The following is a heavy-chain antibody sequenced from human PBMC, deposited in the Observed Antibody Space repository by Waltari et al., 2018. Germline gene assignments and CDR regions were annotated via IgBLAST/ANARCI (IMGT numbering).Heavy chain of an antibody. D-gene: IGHD4-17*01. J-gene: IGHJ3*02. Sequence: VQLVESGGGLVQPGWSLRLSCAASGLPFTGNSLHLLRHAPGQGIEWMGRINPNSGGTNYAQKFQGRVTMTRDTSISIAYMELSRLRSDDTAVYYCARDLTVTTISGAFDIWGQGTMVTVSS. CDR2: INPNSGGT. CDR1: GLPFTGNS. V-gene: IGHV1-2*06. CDR3: ARDLTVTTISGAFDI.